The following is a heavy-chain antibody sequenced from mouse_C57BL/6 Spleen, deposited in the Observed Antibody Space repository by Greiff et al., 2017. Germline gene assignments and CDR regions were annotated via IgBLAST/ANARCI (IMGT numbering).Heavy chain of an antibody. V-gene: IGHV1-52*01. Sequence: QVHVKQPGAELVRPGSSVKLSCKASGYTFTSYWMHWVKQRPIQGLEWIGNIDPSDSETHYNQKFKDKATLTVDKSSSTAYMQLSSLTSEDSAVYYCARPSSSYYYAMDYWGQGTSVTVSS. CDR3: ARPSSSYYYAMDY. CDR1: GYTFTSYW. D-gene: IGHD1-1*01. J-gene: IGHJ4*01. CDR2: IDPSDSET.